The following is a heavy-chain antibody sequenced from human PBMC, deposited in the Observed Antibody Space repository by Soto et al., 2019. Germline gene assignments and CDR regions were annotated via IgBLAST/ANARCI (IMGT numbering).Heavy chain of an antibody. V-gene: IGHV4-59*01. CDR1: GGSITTYY. D-gene: IGHD3-10*01. Sequence: SETLSLTCTVSGGSITTYYWSWIRQPPEKGLEWIGYSHYSGSTNYNPSLKSRVTISVDTSKNQFSLKLSSVTAADTAVYYCARVYAGYGSGFYYIDYWGQGTLVTVSS. CDR2: SHYSGST. CDR3: ARVYAGYGSGFYYIDY. J-gene: IGHJ4*02.